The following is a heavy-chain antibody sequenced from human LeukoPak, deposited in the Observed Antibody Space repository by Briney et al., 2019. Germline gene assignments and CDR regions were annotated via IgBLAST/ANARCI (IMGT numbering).Heavy chain of an antibody. V-gene: IGHV3-15*01. CDR2: IKSKTDGGTT. D-gene: IGHD1-1*01. CDR3: TRDGRGFLVTYYYYGMDV. CDR1: GFTYSNAW. J-gene: IGHJ6*02. Sequence: GGSLRLSCAASGFTYSNAWMSWVRQAPGKGGEWVGRIKSKTDGGTTDYAAPVKGRFTISRDDSKNTLYLQMNSLKTEDTAVYYCTRDGRGFLVTYYYYGMDVWGQGTLVTVSS.